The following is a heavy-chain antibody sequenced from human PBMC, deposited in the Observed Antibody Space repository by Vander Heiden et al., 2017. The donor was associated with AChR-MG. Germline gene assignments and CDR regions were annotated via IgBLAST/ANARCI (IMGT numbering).Heavy chain of an antibody. CDR1: GFTFSSYG. V-gene: IGHV3-33*01. CDR2: IWYDGSNK. D-gene: IGHD3-10*01. J-gene: IGHJ3*02. CDR3: ARTSDRGAFDI. Sequence: QVQLVESGGGVVQPGRSLRLSCAASGFTFSSYGMHWVRQAPGKGLEWVAVIWYDGSNKYYADSVKGRFTISRDNSKNTLYLQMNSLRAEDTAVYYCARTSDRGAFDIWGQGTMVTVSS.